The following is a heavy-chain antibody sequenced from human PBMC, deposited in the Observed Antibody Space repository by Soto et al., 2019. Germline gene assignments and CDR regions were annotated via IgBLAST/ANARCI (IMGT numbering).Heavy chain of an antibody. V-gene: IGHV3-23*01. Sequence: PGGSLRLSCAASGFTFSSYAMSWVRQAPGKGLEWVSAISGSGGSTYYADSVKGRFTISRDNSKNTLYLQMNSLRAEDTAVYYSAMTYYDILTGPRETYYCYYGMDVWGKGTTVTVSS. CDR3: AMTYYDILTGPRETYYCYYGMDV. CDR1: GFTFSSYA. CDR2: ISGSGGST. J-gene: IGHJ6*04. D-gene: IGHD3-9*01.